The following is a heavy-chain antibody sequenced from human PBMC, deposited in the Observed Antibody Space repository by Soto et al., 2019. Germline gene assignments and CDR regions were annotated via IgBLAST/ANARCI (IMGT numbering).Heavy chain of an antibody. CDR2: ISAYNGNT. CDR3: ARKAYDFWSGYLTLDNWFDP. Sequence: GASVKVSCKASGYTFTSNGSRWVRQAPGQGLEWMGWISAYNGNTNYAQKLQGRVTMTTDTSTSTAYMELRSLRSDDTAVYYCARKAYDFWSGYLTLDNWFDPWGQGTLVTVSS. J-gene: IGHJ5*02. D-gene: IGHD3-3*01. CDR1: GYTFTSNG. V-gene: IGHV1-18*01.